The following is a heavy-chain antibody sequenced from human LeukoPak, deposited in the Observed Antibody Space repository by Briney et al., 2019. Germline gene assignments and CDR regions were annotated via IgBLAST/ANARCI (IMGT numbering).Heavy chain of an antibody. CDR1: GFTLINYA. CDR3: ASPKGGRYREGFDY. Sequence: PGGSLRLSCAASGFTLINYAMSWVRQAPGKGLEWVSAVSDSGGNTYYADSVKGRFTISRDNSKNTLYLQMNSLRAEDTAVYYCASPKGGRYREGFDYWGQGTLVTVSS. CDR2: VSDSGGNT. V-gene: IGHV3-23*01. J-gene: IGHJ4*02. D-gene: IGHD1-26*01.